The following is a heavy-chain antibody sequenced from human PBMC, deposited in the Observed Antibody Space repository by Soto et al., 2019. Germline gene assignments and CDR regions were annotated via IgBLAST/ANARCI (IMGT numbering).Heavy chain of an antibody. CDR3: AKDSSGWGWYFDL. J-gene: IGHJ2*01. CDR2: ISGSGGST. CDR1: GFTFSSYA. V-gene: IGHV3-23*01. Sequence: EVQLLESGGGLVQHGGSLRLSCTASGFTFSSYAMSWVRQAPGKGLEWVSAISGSGGSTYYADSVKGRFTISRDNSKNTLYLQMNSLRAEDTAVYYCAKDSSGWGWYFDLWGRGTLVTVSS. D-gene: IGHD6-19*01.